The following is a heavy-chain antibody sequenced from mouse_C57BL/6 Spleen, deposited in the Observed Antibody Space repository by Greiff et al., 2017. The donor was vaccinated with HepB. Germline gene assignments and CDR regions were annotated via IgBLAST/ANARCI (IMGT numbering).Heavy chain of an antibody. D-gene: IGHD2-4*01. CDR2: ISDGGSYT. V-gene: IGHV5-4*03. J-gene: IGHJ2*01. CDR1: GFTFSSYA. CDR3: ARYRVYDYGVDY. Sequence: EVMLVESGGGLVKPGGSLKLSCAASGFTFSSYAMSWVRQTPEKRLEWVATISDGGSYTYYPDNVKGRFTISRDNAKNNLYLQMSHLKSEDTAMYYCARYRVYDYGVDYWGQGTTLTVSS.